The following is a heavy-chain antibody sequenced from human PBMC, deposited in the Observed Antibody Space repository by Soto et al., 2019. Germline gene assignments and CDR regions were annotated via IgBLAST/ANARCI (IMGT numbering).Heavy chain of an antibody. CDR2: IYYSGST. CDR1: GGSISSGGYD. Sequence: PSETLPLTCTVAGGSISSGGYDWSWIRQHPGKGLEWIGYIYYSGSTYYNPSLKSRVTISVDTSKNQFSLKLSSVTAADTAVYYCARAEYDSSGYYYFDYWGQGTLVTVS. D-gene: IGHD3-22*01. CDR3: ARAEYDSSGYYYFDY. V-gene: IGHV4-31*03. J-gene: IGHJ4*02.